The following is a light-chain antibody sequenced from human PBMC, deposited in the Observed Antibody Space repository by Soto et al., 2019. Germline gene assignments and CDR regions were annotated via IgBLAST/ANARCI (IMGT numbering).Light chain of an antibody. V-gene: IGKV1-17*03. CDR1: QDIRKY. J-gene: IGKJ1*01. Sequence: DIQMTQSPSAMSASVGDRVTITCRASQDIRKYLAWFQQKPGKAPQRLIWLASTLQPGVPSRFSGSGSGTEFTLTISSLQPEDFATYYCLQQSSYPRTFGQGTKVQIK. CDR3: LQQSSYPRT. CDR2: LAS.